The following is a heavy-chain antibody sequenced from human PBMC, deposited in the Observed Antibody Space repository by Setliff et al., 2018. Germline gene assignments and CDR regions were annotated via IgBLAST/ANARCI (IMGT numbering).Heavy chain of an antibody. CDR2: IIPILGIA. CDR3: ASGYSGYDWLYYYGMDV. CDR1: GGAFSSYA. D-gene: IGHD5-12*01. J-gene: IGHJ6*02. Sequence: SVKVSCKASGGAFSSYAISWVRQAPGQGLEWMGGIIPILGIANYAQKFQGRVTITADKSTSTAYMELSSLRSEDMAVYYCASGYSGYDWLYYYGMDVWGQGTTVTVSS. V-gene: IGHV1-69*10.